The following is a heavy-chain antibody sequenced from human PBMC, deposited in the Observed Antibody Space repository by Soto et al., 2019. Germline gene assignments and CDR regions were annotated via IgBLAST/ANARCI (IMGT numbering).Heavy chain of an antibody. CDR1: GDSINSNSYY. CDR2: MYYSGRA. CDR3: ASHCSGGRCHSDY. D-gene: IGHD2-15*01. V-gene: IGHV4-39*01. Sequence: QLQLQESGPRLVKPSETLSLTCSVSGDSINSNSYYWGWVRQPPGKGLEWIGNMYYSGRAYYNVLLESRVPISVDTSKHQLSLKLSSVTAADTAVYSCASHCSGGRCHSDYWGQGTLVTVSS. J-gene: IGHJ4*02.